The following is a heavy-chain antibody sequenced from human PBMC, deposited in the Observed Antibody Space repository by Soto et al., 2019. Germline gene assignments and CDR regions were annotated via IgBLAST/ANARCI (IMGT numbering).Heavy chain of an antibody. V-gene: IGHV3-23*01. J-gene: IGHJ5*02. CDR2: ISDSGETT. CDR3: AKGGAGHTPFDP. CDR1: GFTFSSHA. D-gene: IGHD6-19*01. Sequence: EVQVLESGGGLVQPGGSLRLSCEASGFTFSSHAMSWVRQAPGKGLEWVSTISDSGETTYNEDSVKGRFTISRDNSKNTRYLQMKSLRAEDTAVYSCAKGGAGHTPFDPWGQGTLVTVSS.